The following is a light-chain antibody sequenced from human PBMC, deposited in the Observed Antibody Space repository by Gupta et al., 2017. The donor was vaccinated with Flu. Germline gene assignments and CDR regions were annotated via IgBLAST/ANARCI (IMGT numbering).Light chain of an antibody. V-gene: IGKV3-11*01. CDR1: QTVSSF. J-gene: IGKJ2*01. Sequence: EVVLTQSPATLSLSPGERATRPCRASQTVSSFLAWYQQKPGQAPRLLIYDASNRATGIPSRFSGSGPGTDFTLTIASLEPEDFATYYCQQRSNWPYTFGQGTKLDI. CDR3: QQRSNWPYT. CDR2: DAS.